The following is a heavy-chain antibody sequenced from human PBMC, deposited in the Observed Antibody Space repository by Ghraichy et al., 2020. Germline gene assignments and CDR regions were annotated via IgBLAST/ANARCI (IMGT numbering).Heavy chain of an antibody. CDR1: GFTFSSYA. J-gene: IGHJ5*02. CDR3: AKGRGLWFGTVISLGWFDP. V-gene: IGHV3-23*01. Sequence: GGSLRLSCAASGFTFSSYAMSWVRQAPGKGLEWVSAISGSGGSTYYADSVKGRFTISRDNSKNTLYLQMNSLRAEDTAVYYCAKGRGLWFGTVISLGWFDPWGQGTLVTVSS. CDR2: ISGSGGST. D-gene: IGHD3-10*01.